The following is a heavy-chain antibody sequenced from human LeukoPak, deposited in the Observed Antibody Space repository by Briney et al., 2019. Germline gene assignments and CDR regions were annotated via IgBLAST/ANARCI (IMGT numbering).Heavy chain of an antibody. V-gene: IGHV3-48*04. Sequence: GGSLRLSCATSGFTFSSYSMNWARQAPGKGLEWLSYISYNSGTISYADSVKGRFTVSRDDAANSLYLQMTSLRVEDTAVYYCARGRLGGHFNWMPSPPDYWGQGTLVTVSS. CDR2: ISYNSGTI. J-gene: IGHJ4*02. D-gene: IGHD3-9*01. CDR1: GFTFSSYS. CDR3: ARGRLGGHFNWMPSPPDY.